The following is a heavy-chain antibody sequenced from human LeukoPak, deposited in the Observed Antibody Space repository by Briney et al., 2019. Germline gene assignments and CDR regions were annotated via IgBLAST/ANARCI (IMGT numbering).Heavy chain of an antibody. V-gene: IGHV3-7*03. CDR1: GFTFSSYG. Sequence: GGSLRLSCAASGFTFSSYGMHWVRQAPGKGLEWVANIKEDGSEKYYVDSVKGRFTISRDNAKNSLYLQMNSLRAEDTAVYYCARDWRYSSGWPRLNYYYYYMDVWGKGTTVTVSS. CDR2: IKEDGSEK. J-gene: IGHJ6*03. CDR3: ARDWRYSSGWPRLNYYYYYMDV. D-gene: IGHD6-19*01.